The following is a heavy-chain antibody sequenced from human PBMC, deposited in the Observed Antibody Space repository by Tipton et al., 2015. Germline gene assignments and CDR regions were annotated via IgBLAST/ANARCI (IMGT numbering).Heavy chain of an antibody. CDR3: AKETTYYCDSSGGPVSGWDY. CDR1: DGSISSYY. D-gene: IGHD3-22*01. Sequence: GLVKPSETLSLTCTVSDGSISSYYWSWIRQPPGKGLEWIGYIYYSGSTNYNPSLKSRVTISVDTAKNQFSLKLSSVTAADTAVYYCAKETTYYCDSSGGPVSGWDYWGQGTLVTFSS. J-gene: IGHJ4*02. CDR2: IYYSGST. V-gene: IGHV4-59*01.